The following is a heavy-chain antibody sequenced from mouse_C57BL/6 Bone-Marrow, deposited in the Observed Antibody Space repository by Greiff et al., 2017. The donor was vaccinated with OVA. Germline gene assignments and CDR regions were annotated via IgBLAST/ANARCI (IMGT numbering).Heavy chain of an antibody. Sequence: VQLQQSGPELVKPGASVKMSCKASGYTFTDYNMHWVKQSHGQSLEWIGYINPNNGGTSYNQKFKGKATLTVNKSSSTAYMELRSLTSEDSAVYYCAREAYLLLPDYWGQGTTLTVSS. CDR2: INPNNGGT. J-gene: IGHJ2*01. D-gene: IGHD1-1*01. CDR1: GYTFTDYN. V-gene: IGHV1-22*01. CDR3: AREAYLLLPDY.